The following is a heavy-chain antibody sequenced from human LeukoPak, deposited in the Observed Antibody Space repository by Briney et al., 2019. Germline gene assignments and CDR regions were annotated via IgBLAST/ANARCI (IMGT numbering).Heavy chain of an antibody. CDR2: ISWNSGSI. Sequence: GRSLRLSCAVSGFIFGDYAMHWVRQAPGKGLEWVSAISWNSGSIDYADSVKGRFTISRDNAKDSLYLQMNSLRAEDSALYYCVKGSRIIAATGNLDYWGQGTLVTVSS. CDR3: VKGSRIIAATGNLDY. D-gene: IGHD6-13*01. CDR1: GFIFGDYA. V-gene: IGHV3-9*01. J-gene: IGHJ4*02.